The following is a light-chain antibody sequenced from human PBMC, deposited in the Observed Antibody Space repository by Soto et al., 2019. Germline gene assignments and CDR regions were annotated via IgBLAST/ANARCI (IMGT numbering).Light chain of an antibody. V-gene: IGKV1-5*03. Sequence: DVQITQSASTLSASVGDRVTITCRASQTINNWFAWYQQRPGKAPTYLIYMTSTLETGVPSRFSGSGSGTEFTLTISSLQPEDFAIYYCQQYNTYPWTFGQGTKVDIK. CDR3: QQYNTYPWT. J-gene: IGKJ1*01. CDR2: MTS. CDR1: QTINNW.